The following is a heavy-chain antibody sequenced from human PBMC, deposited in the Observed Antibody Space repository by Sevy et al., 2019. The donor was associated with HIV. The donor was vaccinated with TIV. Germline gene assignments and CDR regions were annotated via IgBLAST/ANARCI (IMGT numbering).Heavy chain of an antibody. CDR1: TFTFSDYY. V-gene: IGHV3-11*01. Sequence: GGSLRLSCAASTFTFSDYYMTWIRQAPGKGLESVSYISSRGSHIYYADSVKGRFTISRDNAKNSLYLQMNSLRAEDTAVYYYAIVRYNYGSYYFDYWGQGTLVTVSS. J-gene: IGHJ4*02. D-gene: IGHD5-18*01. CDR3: AIVRYNYGSYYFDY. CDR2: ISSRGSHI.